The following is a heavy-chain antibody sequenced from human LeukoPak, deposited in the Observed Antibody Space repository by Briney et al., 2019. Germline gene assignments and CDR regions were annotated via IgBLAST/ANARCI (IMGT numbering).Heavy chain of an antibody. CDR2: IIPIFGTA. CDR3: AMLPNYYGSGSYFDP. CDR1: GYTFTSYY. Sequence: ASVKVSCKASGYTFTSYYMHWVRQAPGQGLEWMGGIIPIFGTANYAQKFQGRVTITADESTSTAYMELSSLRSEDTAVYYCAMLPNYYGSGSYFDPWGQGTLVTVSS. D-gene: IGHD3-10*01. V-gene: IGHV1-69*13. J-gene: IGHJ5*02.